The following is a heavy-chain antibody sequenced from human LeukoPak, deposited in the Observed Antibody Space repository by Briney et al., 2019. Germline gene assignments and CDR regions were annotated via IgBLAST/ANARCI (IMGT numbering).Heavy chain of an antibody. D-gene: IGHD3-10*01. Sequence: SGTLSLTCAVSGGSISSSNWWSWVRQPPGKGLEWIGEIYHSGSTNYNPSLKSRVTISVDKSKNQFSLKLSSVTAADTAVYYCARVPYYYGSGSYYYDYWGQGTLVTVSS. CDR1: GGSISSSNW. J-gene: IGHJ4*02. CDR2: IYHSGST. V-gene: IGHV4-4*02. CDR3: ARVPYYYGSGSYYYDY.